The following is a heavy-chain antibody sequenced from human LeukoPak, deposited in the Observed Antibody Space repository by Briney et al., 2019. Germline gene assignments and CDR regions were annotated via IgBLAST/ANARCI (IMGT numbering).Heavy chain of an antibody. CDR3: AQSLGSSNWIGNWFDP. CDR2: IYYTGRT. J-gene: IGHJ5*02. Sequence: KSSETLSLTCTVSDGSISSSSHSWGWIRQPPGKGLEWTGSIYYTGRTYYNPSLKSRVTISVDTSKNQFSLKLSSVTAADTAVYYCAQSLGSSNWIGNWFDPWGQGTLVTVSS. V-gene: IGHV4-39*01. D-gene: IGHD6-13*01. CDR1: DGSISSSSHS.